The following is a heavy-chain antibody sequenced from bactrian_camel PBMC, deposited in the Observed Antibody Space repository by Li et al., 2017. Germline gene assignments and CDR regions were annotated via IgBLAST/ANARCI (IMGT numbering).Heavy chain of an antibody. CDR2: IDYDGRL. J-gene: IGHJ6*01. CDR3: AAHDGLTCSGGDWRLDNMADVGY. Sequence: HVQLVESGGGSAQAGGSLRLSCAVSGDTEMVGSYCFGWFRQDPGKKREGVAAIDYDGRLYYADAVKGRFTISRDNAKNTLYLQMNNLKPEDTAMYKCAAHDGLTCSGGDWRLDNMADVGYKGQGTQVTVS. CDR1: GDTEMVGSYC. D-gene: IGHD2*01. V-gene: IGHV3S55*01.